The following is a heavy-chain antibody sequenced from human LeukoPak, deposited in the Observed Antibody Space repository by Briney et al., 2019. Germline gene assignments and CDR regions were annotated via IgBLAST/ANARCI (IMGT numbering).Heavy chain of an antibody. CDR1: GGSISSYY. CDR3: ARDCGSGCSYYYYYGMDV. J-gene: IGHJ6*02. D-gene: IGHD6-19*01. Sequence: SETLSLTCTVSGGSISSYYWSWIRQPPGKGLEWIGYIYYSGSTNYNPSLKSRVTISVDTSKNQFSLKLSSVTAADTAVYYCARDCGSGCSYYYYYGMDVWGQGTTVTVSS. CDR2: IYYSGST. V-gene: IGHV4-59*12.